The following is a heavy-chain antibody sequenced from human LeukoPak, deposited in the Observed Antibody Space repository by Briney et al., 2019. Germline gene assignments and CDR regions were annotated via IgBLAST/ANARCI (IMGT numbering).Heavy chain of an antibody. V-gene: IGHV4-34*01. D-gene: IGHD3-3*01. CDR3: AREPFWSGYFSNLHFDY. J-gene: IGHJ4*02. CDR1: GGSFSGYY. Sequence: PSETLSLTCAVYGGSFSGYYWSWIRQPPGKGLEWIGETNHSGSTNYNPSLKSRVTISVDTSKNQFSLKLSSVTAADTAVYYCAREPFWSGYFSNLHFDYWGRGALVTVSS. CDR2: TNHSGST.